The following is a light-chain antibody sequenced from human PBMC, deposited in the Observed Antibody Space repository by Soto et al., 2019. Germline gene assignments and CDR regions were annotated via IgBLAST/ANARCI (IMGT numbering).Light chain of an antibody. J-gene: IGLJ3*02. CDR1: SSDVGGYNY. Sequence: QSALTQPASVSGSPGQSITISCTGTSSDVGGYNYVSWYQQHPGKAPKLMIYEVSNRXSGVSNRFSGSKSGNTASLTISGLQAEDEADYYCSSYTSSSTRVFGGGTKLTVL. CDR3: SSYTSSSTRV. CDR2: EVS. V-gene: IGLV2-14*01.